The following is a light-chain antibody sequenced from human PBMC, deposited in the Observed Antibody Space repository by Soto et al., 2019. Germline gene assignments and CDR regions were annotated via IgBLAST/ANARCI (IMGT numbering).Light chain of an antibody. CDR2: GAS. J-gene: IGKJ2*01. Sequence: EIVLTQSPGTLSVSPGERATLSCRASQSVTSNYLACYQQSPVQAPRLLIYGASNRATGIPDRFSGSGSGTDFSLTISRLEPEHFAVYYCQQDGFSPPEYTLGQGTKLEIK. V-gene: IGKV3-20*01. CDR1: QSVTSNY. CDR3: QQDGFSPPEYT.